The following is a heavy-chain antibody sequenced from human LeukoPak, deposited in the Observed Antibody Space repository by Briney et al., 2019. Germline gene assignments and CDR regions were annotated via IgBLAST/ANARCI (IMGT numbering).Heavy chain of an antibody. J-gene: IGHJ4*02. Sequence: GGSLRLSCAASGLTFSSYEMNWVRQAPGKGLEWVSYISSSGSTIYYADSVKGRFTISRDNSKNTLYLQMNSLRAEDTAVYYCAKDLIYYYDIPGGFDYWGQGTLVTVSS. CDR3: AKDLIYYYDIPGGFDY. CDR2: ISSSGSTI. CDR1: GLTFSSYE. D-gene: IGHD3-22*01. V-gene: IGHV3-48*03.